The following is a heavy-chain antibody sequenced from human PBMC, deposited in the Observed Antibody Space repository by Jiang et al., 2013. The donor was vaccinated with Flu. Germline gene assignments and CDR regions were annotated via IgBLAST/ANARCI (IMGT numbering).Heavy chain of an antibody. CDR1: GYAFTRHY. Sequence: SGAEVKRPGASVKVSCKAGGYAFTRHYMHWVRQAPGQGLEWMGVINPSGSWASYAERLQGRVTMTRDKSTSTDFMELRSLRFDDTAVYYCARDNSVEYRDHTSWYFDLWGRGTLVSVSS. CDR3: ARDNSVEYRDHTSWYFDL. J-gene: IGHJ2*01. V-gene: IGHV1-46*04. D-gene: IGHD1-1*01. CDR2: INPSGSWA.